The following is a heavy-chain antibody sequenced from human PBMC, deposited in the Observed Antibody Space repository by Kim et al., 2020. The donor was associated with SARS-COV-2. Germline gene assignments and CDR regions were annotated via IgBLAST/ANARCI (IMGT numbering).Heavy chain of an antibody. D-gene: IGHD3-22*01. CDR3: NSYYYDSSGYYFYPNYWGQGTLVTVSSGESSQPSSSYYFYPDY. Sequence: GGSLRLSCAASGFTFSNAWMSWVRQVPGKGLEWVGRIKSKTAGGTTDYAAPVKGRFTISRDDSKNTLYLQMNSLKTEDTAVYYCNSYYYDSSGYYFYPNYWGQGTLVTVSSGESSQPSSSYYFYPDYWGQGTLVTVSS. V-gene: IGHV3-15*01. CDR2: IKSKTAGGTT. J-gene: IGHJ4*02. CDR1: GFTFSNAW.